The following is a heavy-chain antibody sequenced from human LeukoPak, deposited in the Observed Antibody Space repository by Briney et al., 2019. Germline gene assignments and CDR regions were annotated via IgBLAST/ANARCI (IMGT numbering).Heavy chain of an antibody. V-gene: IGHV3-11*01. D-gene: IGHD3-10*01. Sequence: GGSLRLSCAASGFTFSDYYMRWVRQAPGKGVEGVSYISSSGSKIYYADSVKGGFTISRENDKNSLYLQMNSLRAEDTAVYYCARGGLMVRGVIPRWGQGTLVTVSS. J-gene: IGHJ4*02. CDR1: GFTFSDYY. CDR2: ISSSGSKI. CDR3: ARGGLMVRGVIPR.